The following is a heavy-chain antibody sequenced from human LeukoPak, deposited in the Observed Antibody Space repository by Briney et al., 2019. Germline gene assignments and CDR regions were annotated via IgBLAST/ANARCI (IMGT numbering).Heavy chain of an antibody. CDR2: IKRNFEGATQ. J-gene: IGHJ4*02. CDR3: TTEGFTYGHHSFDS. Sequence: GGSLRLSCAVSGFILGNAWKRWVRQPPGRGLEWVGHIKRNFEGATQHYAASVKGRFTISKDESKNIVSLQMSSLTTEDTAVYFCTTEGFTYGHHSFDSWGQGTLVTVSS. V-gene: IGHV3-15*06. CDR1: GFILGNAW. D-gene: IGHD5-18*01.